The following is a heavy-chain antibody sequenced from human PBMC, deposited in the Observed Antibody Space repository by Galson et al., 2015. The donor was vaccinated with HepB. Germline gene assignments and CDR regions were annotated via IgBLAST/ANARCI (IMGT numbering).Heavy chain of an antibody. CDR2: MNTNTGKP. V-gene: IGHV7-4-1*02. Sequence: SVKVSCKASGYTFTDYVVNWVRQAPGQGLEWMGWMNTNTGKPTYAPGFAGRFVFSLDTSVTTAYLQISSLETDDTAVYYCARSPLRVLDWLPYYGYYYMDVWGEGTTVTVSS. D-gene: IGHD3-3*01. J-gene: IGHJ6*03. CDR1: GYTFTDYV. CDR3: ARSPLRVLDWLPYYGYYYMDV.